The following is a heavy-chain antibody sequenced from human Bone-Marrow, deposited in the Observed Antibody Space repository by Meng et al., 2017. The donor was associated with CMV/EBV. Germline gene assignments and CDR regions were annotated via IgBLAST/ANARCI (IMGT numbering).Heavy chain of an antibody. CDR2: ISWNSGSI. CDR3: ARARGPNN. V-gene: IGHV3-9*01. D-gene: IGHD3-16*01. Sequence: SLKISCAASGFTFDDYAMHWVRQAPGKGLEWVSGISWNSGSIGYADSVKGRFTISRDNAKNPLYLQMNNLRAEDTAVYYCARARGPNNWGQGTLVTVSS. J-gene: IGHJ4*02. CDR1: GFTFDDYA.